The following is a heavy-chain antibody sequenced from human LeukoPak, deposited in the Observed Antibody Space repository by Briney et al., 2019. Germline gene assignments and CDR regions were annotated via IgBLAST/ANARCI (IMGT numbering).Heavy chain of an antibody. Sequence: GESLKISCNASGHSFVRHWIGWVRQMPGKGLEWMGITYPGNSDSRYSPSFQGQVTISADKSISTAYLQWSSLKASDTAMYYCARQVRPLYYYDSSGYVDIWGQGTKVTVSS. CDR2: TYPGNSDS. V-gene: IGHV5-51*01. CDR3: ARQVRPLYYYDSSGYVDI. J-gene: IGHJ3*02. CDR1: GHSFVRHW. D-gene: IGHD3-22*01.